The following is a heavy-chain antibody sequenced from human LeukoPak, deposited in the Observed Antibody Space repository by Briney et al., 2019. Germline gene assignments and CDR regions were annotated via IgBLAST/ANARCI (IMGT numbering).Heavy chain of an antibody. D-gene: IGHD3-10*01. V-gene: IGHV3-23*01. Sequence: GGSLRLSCAASGFTFDDYAMHWVRQAPGKGLEWVSAISGSGGSTYYADSVKGRFTISRDNSKNTLYLQMNSLRAEDTAVYYCAKDSLLWFGSNWFDPWGQGTLVTVSS. CDR2: ISGSGGST. CDR3: AKDSLLWFGSNWFDP. CDR1: GFTFDDYA. J-gene: IGHJ5*02.